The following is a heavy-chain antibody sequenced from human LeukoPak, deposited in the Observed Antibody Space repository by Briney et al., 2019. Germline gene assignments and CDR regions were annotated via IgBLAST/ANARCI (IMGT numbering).Heavy chain of an antibody. D-gene: IGHD5-24*01. CDR2: IYRSGST. J-gene: IGHJ5*02. Sequence: PSETLSLTCAVSGGSISSGGYSWSWVRQPPGKGLEWIGYIYRSGSTYYNPSLKSRVTISVDRSKNQFSLKLSSVTAADTAVYYCARVRGYKIKGSWFDPWGQGTLVTVSS. V-gene: IGHV4-30-2*01. CDR1: GGSISSGGYS. CDR3: ARVRGYKIKGSWFDP.